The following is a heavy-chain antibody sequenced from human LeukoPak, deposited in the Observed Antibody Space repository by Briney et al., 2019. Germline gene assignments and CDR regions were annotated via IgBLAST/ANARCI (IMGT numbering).Heavy chain of an antibody. D-gene: IGHD2-2*02. V-gene: IGHV3-74*01. Sequence: PGGSLRLSCAASGFTFGSYWMHWGRQAPGKGLVWVSRINSDGRSTNYADSVKGRVTISRDNAKNTLYLQMNSLRAEDTAVYYCARFLGYCSSTSCYKSGSHYWGQGTLVTVSS. J-gene: IGHJ4*02. CDR3: ARFLGYCSSTSCYKSGSHY. CDR2: INSDGRST. CDR1: GFTFGSYW.